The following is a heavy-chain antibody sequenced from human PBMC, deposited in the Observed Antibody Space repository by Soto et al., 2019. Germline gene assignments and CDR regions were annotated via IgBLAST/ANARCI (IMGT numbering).Heavy chain of an antibody. V-gene: IGHV3-30-3*01. CDR3: ARDRVRGSGSYYNKPYHFDY. Sequence: GGSLRLSCAASGFTFSSYAMHWVRQAPGKGLERVAVISYDGSNKYYADSVKGRFTISRDNSKNTLYLQMNSLRAEDTAVYYCARDRVRGSGSYYNKPYHFDYWGQGTLVTVSS. CDR1: GFTFSSYA. J-gene: IGHJ4*02. CDR2: ISYDGSNK. D-gene: IGHD3-10*01.